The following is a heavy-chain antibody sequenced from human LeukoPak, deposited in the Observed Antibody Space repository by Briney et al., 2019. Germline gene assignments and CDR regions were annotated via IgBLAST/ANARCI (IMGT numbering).Heavy chain of an antibody. CDR2: IYYSGST. CDR3: ARLSSPDYYDSSGYGLDY. D-gene: IGHD3-22*01. J-gene: IGHJ4*02. CDR1: GGSIRSYY. V-gene: IGHV4-59*08. Sequence: PSGTLSLTCTVSGGSIRSYYWSWIRQPPGKGLEWIGYIYYSGSTNYNPSLKSRVTISVDTSKNQFSLKLSSVTAADTAVYYCARLSSPDYYDSSGYGLDYWGQGTLVTVSS.